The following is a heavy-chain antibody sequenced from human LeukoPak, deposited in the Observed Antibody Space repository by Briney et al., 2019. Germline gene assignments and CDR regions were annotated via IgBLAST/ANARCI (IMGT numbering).Heavy chain of an antibody. V-gene: IGHV4-38-2*01. CDR3: ARRGIAVAGDFDY. CDR1: GYSISSGYY. D-gene: IGHD6-19*01. Sequence: SETLSLTCAGSGYSISSGYYGGWIRQPPGKGLEWIGSIYHSGSTYYNPSLKSRGTISVDTSKNQFSLKLSSVTAADTAVYYCARRGIAVAGDFDYWGQGTLVTVSS. CDR2: IYHSGST. J-gene: IGHJ4*02.